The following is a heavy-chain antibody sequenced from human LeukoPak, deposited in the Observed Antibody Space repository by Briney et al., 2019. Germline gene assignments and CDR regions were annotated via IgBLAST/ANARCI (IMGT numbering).Heavy chain of an antibody. V-gene: IGHV4-59*01. CDR2: LYYSGST. J-gene: IGHJ4*02. Sequence: SETLSLTCTVSGGSISGYYWSWIRRPPGKGLEWIGYLYYSGSTGYNPSLRSRVTMSVDTSNNPFFLKLSSVTGADTAVYYCARGDRVGSSGYYFDNWGQGTLVTVSS. CDR1: GGSISGYY. CDR3: ARGDRVGSSGYYFDN. D-gene: IGHD3-10*01.